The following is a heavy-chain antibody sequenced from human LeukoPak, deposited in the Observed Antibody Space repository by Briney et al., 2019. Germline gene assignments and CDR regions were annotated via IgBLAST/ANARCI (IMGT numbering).Heavy chain of an antibody. CDR2: IYSGGST. J-gene: IGHJ4*02. V-gene: IGHV3-66*01. CDR3: ARDPSLESNYGVYADF. D-gene: IGHD4-17*01. Sequence: GGSLRLSCAASGFTVSSNYMSWVRQAPGKGLEWVSVIYSGGSTYYADSVKGRFTISRDNSKNTLYLQMNSLRAEDTAVYYCARDPSLESNYGVYADFWGRGTLVTVSS. CDR1: GFTVSSNY.